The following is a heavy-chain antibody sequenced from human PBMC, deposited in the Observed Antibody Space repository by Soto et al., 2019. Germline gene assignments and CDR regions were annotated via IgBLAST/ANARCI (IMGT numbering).Heavy chain of an antibody. D-gene: IGHD3-22*01. Sequence: QVQLVQSGAEVKKPGASVKVSCKASGYTFTGYYMRWVRQAPGQGLEWMGWINPNSGGTNYAQKLQGWITMTRDTTISTAYMELSRLRSDDTAVYYCARSERFYYYDSSGYPLDVWGQGTTVTVSS. V-gene: IGHV1-2*04. CDR2: INPNSGGT. CDR3: ARSERFYYYDSSGYPLDV. J-gene: IGHJ6*02. CDR1: GYTFTGYY.